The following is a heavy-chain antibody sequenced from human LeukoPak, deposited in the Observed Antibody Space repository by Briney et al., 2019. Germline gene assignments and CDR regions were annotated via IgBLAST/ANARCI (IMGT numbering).Heavy chain of an antibody. CDR1: GGSVSSYY. CDR2: ISYSGNT. V-gene: IGHV4-59*02. Sequence: SETLSLTCTVSGGSVSSYYWNWIRQTPGKRLEWIGYISYSGNTNYNPSLKSRITISADTSKNQYSLRLSSVTAADTAVYYCACSEYGSSPFDYWGQGTLVTVSS. J-gene: IGHJ4*02. D-gene: IGHD6-6*01. CDR3: ACSEYGSSPFDY.